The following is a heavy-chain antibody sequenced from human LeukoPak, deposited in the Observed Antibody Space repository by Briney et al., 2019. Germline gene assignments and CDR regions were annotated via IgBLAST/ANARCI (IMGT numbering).Heavy chain of an antibody. CDR3: ARVGGSSGWYHRPGGPYELDY. D-gene: IGHD6-19*01. CDR1: GFTFSSYE. J-gene: IGHJ4*02. V-gene: IGHV3-48*03. Sequence: GGSLRLSCAASGFTFSSYEMNWVRQAPAKGLEWVSYISSSGSTIYYADSVKGRFTISRDNAKNSLYLQMNSLRAEDTAVYYCARVGGSSGWYHRPGGPYELDYWGQGTLVTVSS. CDR2: ISSSGSTI.